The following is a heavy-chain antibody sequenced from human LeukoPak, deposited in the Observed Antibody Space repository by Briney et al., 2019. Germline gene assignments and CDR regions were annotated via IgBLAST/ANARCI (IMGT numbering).Heavy chain of an antibody. D-gene: IGHD2-2*01. CDR3: AREGGRYCSTTSCYGNPYFYY. V-gene: IGHV1-18*01. CDR2: IIAYIVNT. Sequence: WASVKVSCKASGYTFTSYGISWVRQAPGQGLWCMGWIIAYIVNTNYAQKLQGRVTMTTDTSTSTAYMDLRSLRSDDTAVYYCAREGGRYCSTTSCYGNPYFYYWGQGTLVTVSS. CDR1: GYTFTSYG. J-gene: IGHJ4*02.